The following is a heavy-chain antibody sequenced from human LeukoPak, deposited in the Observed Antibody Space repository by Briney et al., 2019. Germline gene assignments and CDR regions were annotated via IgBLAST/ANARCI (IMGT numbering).Heavy chain of an antibody. D-gene: IGHD3-10*01. CDR3: ARTLVQTSGLLWFGELLPHFVY. J-gene: IGHJ4*02. CDR2: ISSSGSTI. CDR1: GFTFSSYE. V-gene: IGHV3-48*03. Sequence: PGGSLRLSCAAAGFTFSSYEMNWVRQAPGKGLEWVSYISSSGSTIYYADSVKGRFTISRDNAKNSLYLQMNSLRAEDTAVYYCARTLVQTSGLLWFGELLPHFVYWGQGTLVTVSS.